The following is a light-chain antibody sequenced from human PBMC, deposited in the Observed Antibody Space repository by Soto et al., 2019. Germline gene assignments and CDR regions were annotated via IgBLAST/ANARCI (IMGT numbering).Light chain of an antibody. CDR1: QTISGY. Sequence: DIQMTQSPSALSASVGDSVTITCRASQTISGYLSWFQQKPGQAPKLLIHGAFRLRSGVPSRFSGSGSGTDFALTISSLQPADFATYYCQQTFNTPLTFGGGTKLEIK. J-gene: IGKJ4*01. CDR3: QQTFNTPLT. V-gene: IGKV1-39*01. CDR2: GAF.